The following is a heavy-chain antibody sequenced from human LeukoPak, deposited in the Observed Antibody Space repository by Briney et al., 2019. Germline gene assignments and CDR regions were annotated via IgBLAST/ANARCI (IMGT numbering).Heavy chain of an antibody. Sequence: GASVKVSCKASGYTFTSYDINWVRQATGQGLEWMGWMNPNSGNTGYAQKFQGRVTITRNTSISTAYMELSSLRSEDTAVYYCARGRQMDEYSSYKFDYWGQGTLVTVSS. CDR1: GYTFTSYD. CDR2: MNPNSGNT. CDR3: ARGRQMDEYSSYKFDY. J-gene: IGHJ4*02. V-gene: IGHV1-8*03. D-gene: IGHD6-6*01.